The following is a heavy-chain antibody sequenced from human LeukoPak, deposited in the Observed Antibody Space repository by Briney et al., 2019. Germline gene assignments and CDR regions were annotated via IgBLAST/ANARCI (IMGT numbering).Heavy chain of an antibody. Sequence: GGSLRLSCAVSGFTFSSFAMSWVRQAPGKGLEWVSRISGSGGGTYYADSVKGRFTISRDNSKNTLYLQMDRLRVEDTAVYYCAMALDYWGQGTLVTVSS. CDR2: ISGSGGGT. CDR1: GFTFSSFA. J-gene: IGHJ4*02. V-gene: IGHV3-23*01. CDR3: AMALDY.